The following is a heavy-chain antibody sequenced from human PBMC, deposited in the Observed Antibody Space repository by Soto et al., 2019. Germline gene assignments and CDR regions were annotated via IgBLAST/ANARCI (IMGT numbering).Heavy chain of an antibody. CDR1: GFTFSAYG. CDR3: AKETHSSGYGSYFDY. V-gene: IGHV3-30*18. CDR2: ISKYGSTT. D-gene: IGHD3-22*01. Sequence: QVQLVESGGGVVQPGRSLRLSCAASGFTFSAYGMHWVHQAPGKGLEWVAVISKYGSTTYDVDSVKGRFTISRDSSKNTLYLQMNSLRTEDTAVYYCAKETHSSGYGSYFDYWGQGTLVTVSS. J-gene: IGHJ4*02.